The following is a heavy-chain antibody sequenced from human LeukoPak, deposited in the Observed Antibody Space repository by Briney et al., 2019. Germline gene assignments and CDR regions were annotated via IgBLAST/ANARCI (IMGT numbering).Heavy chain of an antibody. CDR3: ARDGDIAVATAPYYFDY. CDR1: GFTFSYYE. D-gene: IGHD6-19*01. V-gene: IGHV3-48*03. CDR2: ITGGSTTK. Sequence: PGGSLRLSCAASGFTFSYYEMIWVRQAPGKGLEWVSYITGGSTTKDYADSVKGRFTISRDNAKNSLYLQMNSLRAEDTAIYYCARDGDIAVATAPYYFDYWGQGILVTVSS. J-gene: IGHJ4*02.